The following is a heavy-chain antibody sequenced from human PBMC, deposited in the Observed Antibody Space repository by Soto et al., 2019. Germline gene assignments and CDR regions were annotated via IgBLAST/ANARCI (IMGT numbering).Heavy chain of an antibody. V-gene: IGHV3-23*01. D-gene: IGHD3-9*01. CDR2: ISGSGGNT. Sequence: EVPLLESGGGLVQPGGSLRLSCAASGFTFSSYAMSWVRQAPGKGLEWVSAISGSGGNTYYADSVKGRFTISRDNSKNTLYLQMNSLRAEDTAVYYCASGVPSHYDILTGYYRGGYFDLWGRGTLVTVSS. CDR3: ASGVPSHYDILTGYYRGGYFDL. J-gene: IGHJ2*01. CDR1: GFTFSSYA.